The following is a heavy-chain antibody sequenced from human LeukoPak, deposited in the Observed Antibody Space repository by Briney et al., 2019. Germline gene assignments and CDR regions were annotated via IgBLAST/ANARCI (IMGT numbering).Heavy chain of an antibody. V-gene: IGHV1-2*02. CDR2: INPNSGGT. Sequence: GASVKVSCKASGYTFTGYYMHWVRQAPGQGLEWMGWINPNSGGTNYAQKFQGRVTMTRDTSISTAYMELSRLRSDDTAVYYCARGPDSTIFGVVGLYWGQGTLVTVSS. CDR3: ARGPDSTIFGVVGLY. D-gene: IGHD3-3*01. J-gene: IGHJ4*02. CDR1: GYTFTGYY.